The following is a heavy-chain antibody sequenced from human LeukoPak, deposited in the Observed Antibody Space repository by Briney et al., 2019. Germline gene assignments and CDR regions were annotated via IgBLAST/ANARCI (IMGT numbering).Heavy chain of an antibody. CDR1: GYTFTGYY. D-gene: IGHD6-19*01. CDR3: ARDAFYSSGWYAKERKDYYGMDV. V-gene: IGHV1-2*02. J-gene: IGHJ6*02. Sequence: ASVKVSCKASGYTFTGYYMHWVRQAPGQGLEWMGWINPNSGGTNYAQKFQGRVTMTRDTSISTAYMELSRPRSDDTAVYYCARDAFYSSGWYAKERKDYYGMDVWGQGTTVTVSS. CDR2: INPNSGGT.